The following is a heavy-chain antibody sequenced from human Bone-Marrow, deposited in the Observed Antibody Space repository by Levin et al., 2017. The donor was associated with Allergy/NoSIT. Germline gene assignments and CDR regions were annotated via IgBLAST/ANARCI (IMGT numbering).Heavy chain of an antibody. CDR2: ISYDGSNK. D-gene: IGHD5-12*01. J-gene: IGHJ6*02. V-gene: IGHV3-30-3*01. CDR1: GFTFSSYA. CDR3: ARERGVDIVATTYKYYYYYGMDV. Sequence: PGGSLRLSCAASGFTFSSYAMHWVRQAPGKGLEWVAVISYDGSNKYYADSVKGRFTISRDNSKNTLYLQMNSLRAEDTAVYYCARERGVDIVATTYKYYYYYGMDVWGQGTTVTVSS.